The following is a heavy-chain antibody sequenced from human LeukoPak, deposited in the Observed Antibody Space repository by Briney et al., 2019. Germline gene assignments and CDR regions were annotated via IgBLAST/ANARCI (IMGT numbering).Heavy chain of an antibody. CDR1: GFTFSGSA. CDR3: TDYGSGSYKSGSPWN. V-gene: IGHV3-73*01. Sequence: PGGSLRLSCAASGFTFSGSAMHWVRQASGKGLEWVGRIRSKANSYATAYAASVKGRFTISRDDSKNTAYLQMNSLKTEDTAVYYCTDYGSGSYKSGSPWNWGQGTLVTVSS. D-gene: IGHD3-10*01. CDR2: IRSKANSYAT. J-gene: IGHJ4*02.